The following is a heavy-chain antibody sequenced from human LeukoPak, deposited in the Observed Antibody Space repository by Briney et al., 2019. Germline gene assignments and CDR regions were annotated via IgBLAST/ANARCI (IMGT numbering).Heavy chain of an antibody. Sequence: PSETLSLTCTVSGGSISSSSYLWVWIRQPPGKGLEWVGSIYHSGSTYYNPSLKSRVTISVDTSKNQFSLKLSSVTAADTAVYYCARGVAVAGREGAFDIWGQGTMVTVSS. V-gene: IGHV4-39*01. D-gene: IGHD6-19*01. CDR3: ARGVAVAGREGAFDI. CDR2: IYHSGST. CDR1: GGSISSSSYL. J-gene: IGHJ3*02.